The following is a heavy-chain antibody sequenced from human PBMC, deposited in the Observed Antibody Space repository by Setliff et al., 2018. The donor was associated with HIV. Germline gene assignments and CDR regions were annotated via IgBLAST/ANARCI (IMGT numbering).Heavy chain of an antibody. CDR3: ARSKTFYDFWGGYYTHGAFKI. D-gene: IGHD3-3*01. CDR1: GESISGSSYS. CDR2: ITYSGSA. V-gene: IGHV4-39*01. J-gene: IGHJ3*02. Sequence: PSETLSLTCTVSGESISGSSYSWGWIRQPPGKGPEWIGSITYSGSARYNPSLKSRVAISVDMSKNQFSLRVTSLTAADTAVYYCARSKTFYDFWGGYYTHGAFKIWGLGTMVT.